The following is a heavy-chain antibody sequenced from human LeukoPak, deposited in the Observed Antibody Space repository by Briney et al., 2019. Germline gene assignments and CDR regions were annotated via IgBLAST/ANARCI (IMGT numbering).Heavy chain of an antibody. J-gene: IGHJ5*02. CDR3: ARALISLVRGATDWFDP. CDR1: GFSFSSFS. D-gene: IGHD3-10*01. Sequence: GSLRLSCAASGFSFSSFSMNWVRQAPGKGLEWVSYISGGSSFTYYVDSVKGRFTISRDNAKNSLYLQMNSLRAEDTAVYYCARALISLVRGATDWFDPWGHGTLVTVSS. CDR2: ISGGSSFT. V-gene: IGHV3-21*01.